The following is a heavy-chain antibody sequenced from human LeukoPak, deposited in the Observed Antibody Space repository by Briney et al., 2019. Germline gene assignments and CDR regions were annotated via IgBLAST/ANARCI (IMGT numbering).Heavy chain of an antibody. CDR2: IKQDESEK. V-gene: IGHV3-7*03. CDR3: VRAMDV. CDR1: GFTFSTYW. Sequence: PGGSLRLSCAASGFTFSTYWITWVRQAPGKGLEWVANIKQDESEKYYVDSVKGRFTISRDNAKSSLFLQMNSLRVEDTAVYYCVRAMDVWGQGTTVTVSS. J-gene: IGHJ6*02.